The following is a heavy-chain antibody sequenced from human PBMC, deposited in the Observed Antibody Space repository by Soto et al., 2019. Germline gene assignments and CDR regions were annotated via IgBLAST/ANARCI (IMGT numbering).Heavy chain of an antibody. CDR3: AKTELGHYYYYGMDV. CDR2: ISYDGSNK. CDR1: GFTFSSYG. J-gene: IGHJ6*02. V-gene: IGHV3-30*18. D-gene: IGHD1-7*01. Sequence: GGSLRLSCAASGFTFSSYGMHWVRQAPGKGLEWVAVISYDGSNKYYADSVKGRFTISRDNSKNTLYLQMNSLRAEDTAVYYCAKTELGHYYYYGMDVWGQGTTVTVSS.